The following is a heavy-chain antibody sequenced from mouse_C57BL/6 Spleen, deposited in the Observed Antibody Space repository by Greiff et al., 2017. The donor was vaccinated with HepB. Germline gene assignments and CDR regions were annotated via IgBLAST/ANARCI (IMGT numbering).Heavy chain of an antibody. CDR3: ARRDYYYGSSYSWYFDV. CDR2: IDPSDSYT. V-gene: IGHV1-69*01. J-gene: IGHJ1*03. Sequence: QVQLQQPGAELVMPGASVKLSCKASGYTFTSYWMHWVKQRPGQGLEWIGEIDPSDSYTNYNQKFKGKSTLTVDKSSSTAYMPLSSLTSADSAVYYCARRDYYYGSSYSWYFDVWGTGTTVTVSS. CDR1: GYTFTSYW. D-gene: IGHD1-1*01.